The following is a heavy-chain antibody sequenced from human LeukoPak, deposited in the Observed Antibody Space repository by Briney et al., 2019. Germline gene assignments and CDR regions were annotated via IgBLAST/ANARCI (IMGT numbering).Heavy chain of an antibody. D-gene: IGHD6-13*01. V-gene: IGHV1-69*05. CDR1: GGTFSSYA. J-gene: IGHJ3*02. Sequence: ASVKVSCKASGGTFSSYAISWVRQAPGQGLEWMGGIIPIFGTANYAQKFQGRVTITTDESTSTAYMELSSLRSEDTAVYYCARQVPPPGYSKQLMSAFDIWGQGTMVTVSS. CDR3: ARQVPPPGYSKQLMSAFDI. CDR2: IIPIFGTA.